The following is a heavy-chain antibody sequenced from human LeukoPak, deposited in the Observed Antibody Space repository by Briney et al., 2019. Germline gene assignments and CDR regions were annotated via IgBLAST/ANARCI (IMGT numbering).Heavy chain of an antibody. CDR1: GWTFSSYS. CDR2: INHSSSYI. V-gene: IGHV3-21*01. CDR3: ARDPDYCDSSGYYSEY. D-gene: IGHD3-22*01. Sequence: GGSLRLSCAAYGWTFSSYSMNWVRQAPGKGLEWISSINHSSSYIYYADSVKGRFTISIDSSKNSLYLQMNTLRAEDTAVYYCARDPDYCDSSGYYSEYWGQGTLVTVSS. J-gene: IGHJ4*02.